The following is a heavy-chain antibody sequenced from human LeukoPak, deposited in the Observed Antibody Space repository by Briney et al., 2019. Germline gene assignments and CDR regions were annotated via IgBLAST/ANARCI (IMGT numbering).Heavy chain of an antibody. V-gene: IGHV4-39*07. CDR2: IYYSGST. CDR3: ARGYCSGGSCYSYYYYNYMDV. Sequence: SETLSLTCTVSGGSISSSSYYWGWIRQPPGKGLEWIGSIYYSGSTYYNPSLKSRVTISVETSKNQFSLKLSSVTAADTAVYYCARGYCSGGSCYSYYYYNYMDVWGKGTPVTVSS. D-gene: IGHD2-15*01. J-gene: IGHJ6*03. CDR1: GGSISSSSYY.